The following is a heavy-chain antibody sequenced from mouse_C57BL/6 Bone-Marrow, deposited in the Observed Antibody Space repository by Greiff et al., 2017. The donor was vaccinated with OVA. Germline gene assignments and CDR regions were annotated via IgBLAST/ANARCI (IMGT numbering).Heavy chain of an antibody. CDR1: EYEFPSYD. CDR3: ARQTAQAKKGY. J-gene: IGHJ2*01. CDR2: INSDAGST. Sequence: EVKLMESGGGLVQPGESLKLSCESNEYEFPSYDMSWVRKTPEKRLELVSAINSDAGSTSYPDTMERRFTISRDNTKKTLYLQMSSLRSEDTALYYCARQTAQAKKGYWGQGTTLTVSS. V-gene: IGHV5-2*01. D-gene: IGHD3-2*02.